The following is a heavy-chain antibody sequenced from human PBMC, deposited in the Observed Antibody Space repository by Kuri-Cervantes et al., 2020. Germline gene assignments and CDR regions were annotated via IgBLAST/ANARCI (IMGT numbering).Heavy chain of an antibody. V-gene: IGHV4-59*11. CDR2: FFYSGST. J-gene: IGHJ4*02. CDR3: ARDLYCDGGGCSADDY. Sequence: SETLSLTCTVSGDSITTHYWSWIRQPPGRGLEWIGYFFYSGSTGYNPSLNSRVTISLETSKNQFSLKLSSVTAADTAVYYCARDLYCDGGGCSADDYWGQGTQVTVSS. D-gene: IGHD2-15*01. CDR1: GDSITTHY.